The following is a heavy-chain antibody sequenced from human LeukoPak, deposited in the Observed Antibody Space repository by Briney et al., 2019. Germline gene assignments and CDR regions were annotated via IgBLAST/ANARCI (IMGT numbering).Heavy chain of an antibody. D-gene: IGHD2-15*01. J-gene: IGHJ4*02. CDR2: INPNSGGT. Sequence: ASVKVSCKASGYTFTGYYMHWVRQAPGQGLEWMGWINPNSGGTNYAQKSQGRVTMTRDTSISTAYMELSRLRSDDTAVYYCARDRGFAVVVAATFTFDYWGQGTLVTVSS. CDR1: GYTFTGYY. CDR3: ARDRGFAVVVAATFTFDY. V-gene: IGHV1-2*02.